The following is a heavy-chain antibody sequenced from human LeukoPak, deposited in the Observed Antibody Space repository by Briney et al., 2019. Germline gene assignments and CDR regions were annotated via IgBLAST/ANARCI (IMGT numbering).Heavy chain of an antibody. CDR1: GYTFTSYD. CDR3: ARGSGSSGWYTVDY. J-gene: IGHJ4*02. CDR2: MNPNSGNT. D-gene: IGHD6-19*01. V-gene: IGHV1-8*01. Sequence: GASVKVSCKASGYTFTSYDINWVRQATGQGLAWMGWMNPNSGNTGYAQKFQGRVTMTRNTSISTAYMELSSLRSEDTAVYYCARGSGSSGWYTVDYWGQGTLVTVSS.